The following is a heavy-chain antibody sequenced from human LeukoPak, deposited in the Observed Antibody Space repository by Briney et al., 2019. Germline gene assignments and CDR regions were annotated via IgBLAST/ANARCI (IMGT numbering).Heavy chain of an antibody. CDR2: INHSGST. CDR3: ARGLIVVVPAAIPGGWFDP. CDR1: GGSFSGYY. Sequence: PSETLSLTCAVYGGSFSGYYWSWIRQPPGKGLEWIGEINHSGSTNYNPSLKSRVTISVDTSKNQFSLKLSSVTAADTAVYYCARGLIVVVPAAIPGGWFDPWGQGTLVTVSS. V-gene: IGHV4-34*01. J-gene: IGHJ5*02. D-gene: IGHD2-2*02.